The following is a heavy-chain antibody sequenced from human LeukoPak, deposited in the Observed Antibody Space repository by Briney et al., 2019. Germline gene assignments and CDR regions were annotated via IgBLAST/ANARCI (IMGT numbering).Heavy chain of an antibody. CDR1: GYTFTDYG. D-gene: IGHD3-22*01. V-gene: IGHV7-4-1*02. Sequence: ASVKVSCKASGYTFTDYGMNWVRQAPGQGLEWMGWINTNTGNPTYAQGFTGRFVFSLDTSVSTAYLQISSLKAEDTAMYYCARGRSSGYYPDRFDYWGQGTLVTVPS. CDR2: INTNTGNP. J-gene: IGHJ4*02. CDR3: ARGRSSGYYPDRFDY.